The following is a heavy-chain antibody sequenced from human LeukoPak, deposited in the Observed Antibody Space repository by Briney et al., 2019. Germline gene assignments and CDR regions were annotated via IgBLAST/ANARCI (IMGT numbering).Heavy chain of an antibody. CDR1: GFTFSNYN. Sequence: GGSLRLSCAASGFTFSNYNMKWVRQAPGKGLEWVSAISGSGGSTYYADSVKGRFTISRDNSKNTLYLQMNSLRAEDTAVYYCAKDFFSVGATPDYWGQGTLVTVSS. V-gene: IGHV3-23*01. J-gene: IGHJ4*02. CDR3: AKDFFSVGATPDY. D-gene: IGHD1-26*01. CDR2: ISGSGGST.